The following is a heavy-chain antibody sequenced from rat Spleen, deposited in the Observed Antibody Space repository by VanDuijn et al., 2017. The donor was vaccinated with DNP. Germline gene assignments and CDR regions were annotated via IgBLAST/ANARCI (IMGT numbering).Heavy chain of an antibody. J-gene: IGHJ1*01. V-gene: IGHV4-2*01. CDR3: ARKSFKGWFFDF. D-gene: IGHD1-3*01. CDR2: MNKDSSTT. CDR1: GFNFNDCW. Sequence: EVKLVESGGGLVQPGRSLKLSCAASGFNFNDCWLGWVRQAPGKGLEWIGEMNKDSSTTNSSPSLRERFTISRNNAQNSLYLQMSKVESDETAIYFCARKSFKGWFFDFWGPGTMVTVSS.